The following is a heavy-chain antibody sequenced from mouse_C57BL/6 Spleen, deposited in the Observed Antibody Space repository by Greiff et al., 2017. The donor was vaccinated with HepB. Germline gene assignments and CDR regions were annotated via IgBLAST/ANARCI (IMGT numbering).Heavy chain of an antibody. CDR2: IDPENGDT. J-gene: IGHJ3*01. CDR3: TPSVTSGVAARFAY. Sequence: EVQLQQSGAELVRPGASVKLSCTASGFNIKDDYMHWVKQRPEQGLEWIGWIDPENGDTEYASKFQGKATITADTSSNTAYLQLRSLTSEDTAVSYLTPSVTSGVAARFAYWGQGTLGTVSA. CDR1: GFNIKDDY. V-gene: IGHV14-4*01. D-gene: IGHD1-1*01.